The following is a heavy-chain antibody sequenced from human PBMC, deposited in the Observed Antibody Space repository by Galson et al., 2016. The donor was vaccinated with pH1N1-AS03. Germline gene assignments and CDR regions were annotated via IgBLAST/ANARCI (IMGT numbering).Heavy chain of an antibody. CDR1: GGTLSNSG. J-gene: IGHJ5*02. CDR3: ARDPYYGSGTYSDGVLNWFDP. D-gene: IGHD3-10*01. V-gene: IGHV1-69*06. CDR2: ITPVFGTT. Sequence: SVKVSCKASGGTLSNSGISWVRQAPGQGLEWMGRITPVFGTTNYAQKFQDRVSITADKSTSTAYMELSSLRSEDTAVFYCARDPYYGSGTYSDGVLNWFDPWGQGTLVTVSS.